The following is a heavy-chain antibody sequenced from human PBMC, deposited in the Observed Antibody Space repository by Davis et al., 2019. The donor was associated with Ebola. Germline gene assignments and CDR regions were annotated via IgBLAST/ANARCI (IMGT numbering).Heavy chain of an antibody. Sequence: GESLKISCAASGFVFSSYVMSWVRRAPGKGLEWVSTLGLSADTYYADSVKGRFTISRDNSKNTLYLQMNSLRAEDTAVYYCAKAKTTVTTYGDYWGQGTLVTVSS. J-gene: IGHJ4*02. D-gene: IGHD4-17*01. CDR3: AKAKTTVTTYGDY. CDR1: GFVFSSYV. CDR2: LGLSADT. V-gene: IGHV3-23*01.